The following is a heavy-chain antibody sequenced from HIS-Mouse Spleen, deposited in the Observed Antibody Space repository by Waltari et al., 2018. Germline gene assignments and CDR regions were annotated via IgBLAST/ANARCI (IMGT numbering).Heavy chain of an antibody. Sequence: QVQLVQSGAEVKKPGASVKVSCKASGYTFTGYYMHWVRQAPGQGLEGRGWINPSRGGTNYEQKFQGRVTMTRDTSISTAYMELSRLRSDDTAVYYCARDHRQQDAFDIWGQGTMVTVSS. CDR2: INPSRGGT. CDR1: GYTFTGYY. CDR3: ARDHRQQDAFDI. D-gene: IGHD6-13*01. J-gene: IGHJ3*02. V-gene: IGHV1-2*02.